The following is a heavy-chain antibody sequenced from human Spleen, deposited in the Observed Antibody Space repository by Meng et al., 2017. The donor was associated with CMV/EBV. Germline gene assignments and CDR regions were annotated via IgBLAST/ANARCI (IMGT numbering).Heavy chain of an antibody. D-gene: IGHD2-2*01. Sequence: GGSLRLSCAASGFAFSSYWMSWVRQAPGKGLEWVANIKQDGSEKYYVDSLKGRFTISRDNAKNSLYLQMNNLRAEDTAVYYCAGGDSTTGWLDPWGQGTLVTVS. V-gene: IGHV3-7*01. CDR1: GFAFSSYW. CDR3: AGGDSTTGWLDP. J-gene: IGHJ5*02. CDR2: IKQDGSEK.